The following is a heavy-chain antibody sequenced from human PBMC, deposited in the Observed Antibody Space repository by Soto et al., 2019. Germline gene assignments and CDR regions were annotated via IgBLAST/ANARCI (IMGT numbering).Heavy chain of an antibody. Sequence: GGSLRLSCAASGFTFSSYSMNWVRQAPGKGLEWVSYISSSSTIYYADSVKGRSTISRDNAKNSLYLQMNSLRDEDTAVYYCAREPTVTTLYGMDVWGQGTTVTVSS. V-gene: IGHV3-48*02. CDR1: GFTFSSYS. CDR3: AREPTVTTLYGMDV. J-gene: IGHJ6*02. D-gene: IGHD4-17*01. CDR2: ISSSSTI.